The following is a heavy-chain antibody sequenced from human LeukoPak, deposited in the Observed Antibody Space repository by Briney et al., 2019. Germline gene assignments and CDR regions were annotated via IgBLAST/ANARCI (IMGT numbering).Heavy chain of an antibody. CDR3: ARGWPHGNDY. J-gene: IGHJ4*02. CDR2: IVSDGSNT. V-gene: IGHV3-74*01. Sequence: GGSLRLSCAASGFTFSSYWMNWVRHVPGKGLVWVSRIVSDGSNTNYADSVKGRFTISRDNAKDTLYLQMNSLRVEDTAVYYCARGWPHGNDYWGQGTLVTVSS. D-gene: IGHD4-23*01. CDR1: GFTFSSYW.